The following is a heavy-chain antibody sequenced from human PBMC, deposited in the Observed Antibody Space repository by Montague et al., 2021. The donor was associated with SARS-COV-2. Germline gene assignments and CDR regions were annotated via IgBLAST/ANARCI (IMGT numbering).Heavy chain of an antibody. CDR1: GGSISSYY. CDR2: MSYSGTT. Sequence: SETLSLTCTVSGGSISSYYWSWIRQPPGKGLEWIGYMSYSGTTNYNPSLRSRLTMSIDTSKDQLSLKLSSLTAADAAVYCWARGRDQLGWFDPWGQGTLVTVSS. D-gene: IGHD7-27*01. J-gene: IGHJ5*02. CDR3: ARGRDQLGWFDP. V-gene: IGHV4-59*01.